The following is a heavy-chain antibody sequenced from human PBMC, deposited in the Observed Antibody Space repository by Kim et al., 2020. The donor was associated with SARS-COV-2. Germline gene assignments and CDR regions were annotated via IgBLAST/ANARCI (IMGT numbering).Heavy chain of an antibody. D-gene: IGHD6-19*01. V-gene: IGHV3-11*01. CDR1: GFTFSDYY. CDR3: AREQSSGWVYDAFDI. Sequence: GGSLRLSCAASGFTFSDYYMSWIRQAPGKGLEWVSYISSSGSTIYYADSVKGRFTISRDNAKNSLYLQMNSLRAEDTTVYYCAREQSSGWVYDAFDIWGQGTMVTVSS. CDR2: ISSSGSTI. J-gene: IGHJ3*02.